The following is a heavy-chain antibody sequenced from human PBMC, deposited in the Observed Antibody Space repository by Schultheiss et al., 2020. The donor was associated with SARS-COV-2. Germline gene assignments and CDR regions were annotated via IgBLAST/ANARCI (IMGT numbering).Heavy chain of an antibody. Sequence: GGSLRLSCAASGFTFDDYGMSWVRQAPGKGLEWVGFIRSKAYGGTTEYAASVKGRFTISRDDSKSIAYLQMNSLKTEDTAVYYCTRVRRITMIVPDYWGQGTLVTVSS. CDR2: IRSKAYGGTT. J-gene: IGHJ4*02. D-gene: IGHD3-22*01. CDR3: TRVRRITMIVPDY. CDR1: GFTFDDYG. V-gene: IGHV3-49*04.